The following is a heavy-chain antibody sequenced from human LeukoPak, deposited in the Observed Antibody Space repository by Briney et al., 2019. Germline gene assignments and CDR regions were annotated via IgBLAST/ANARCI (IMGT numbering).Heavy chain of an antibody. CDR2: INPNSGGT. CDR3: ARVGRGIAAAGFLVGFDY. Sequence: EASVKVSCKASGYTFTGYYMHWVRQAPGQGLEWMGRINPNSGGTNYAQKFQGRVTMTRDTSISTAYMELSRLRSDDTAVYYCARVGRGIAAAGFLVGFDYWGQGTLVTVSS. CDR1: GYTFTGYY. J-gene: IGHJ4*02. V-gene: IGHV1-2*06. D-gene: IGHD6-13*01.